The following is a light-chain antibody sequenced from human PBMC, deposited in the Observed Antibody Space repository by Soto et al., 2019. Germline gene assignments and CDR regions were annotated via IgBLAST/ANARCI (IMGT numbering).Light chain of an antibody. Sequence: EVVMSHFLDTLSGSMVDRVTXSCRANQIVSTNLAWYQQEPGQVRSLLMYVSSTRATRIPPRFSPNRSGTEFTLTIRSLHAEAFAVYYCQQYDDYRLTYG. CDR2: VSS. J-gene: IGKJ4*01. CDR3: QQYDDYRLT. CDR1: QIVSTN. V-gene: IGKV3-15*01.